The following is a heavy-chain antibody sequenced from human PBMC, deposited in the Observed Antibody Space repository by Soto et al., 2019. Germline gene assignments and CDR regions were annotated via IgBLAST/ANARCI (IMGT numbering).Heavy chain of an antibody. V-gene: IGHV4-4*02. CDR1: GGSISSTKW. CDR2: IYHRGSP. J-gene: IGHJ6*02. D-gene: IGHD5-12*01. Sequence: PSETLSLTCAVSGGSISSTKWWTWVRQSPGKGLEWIGEIYHRGSPNYNPSLKRRVSMSVDKSKNQFSLKLTSVTAADTAVYHCASGGTGGYSLDVWGQGTTVTVSS. CDR3: ASGGTGGYSLDV.